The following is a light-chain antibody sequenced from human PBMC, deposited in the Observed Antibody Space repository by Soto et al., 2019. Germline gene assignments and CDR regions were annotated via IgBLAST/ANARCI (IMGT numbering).Light chain of an antibody. V-gene: IGLV2-8*01. CDR3: SSYAGSNNFPYV. CDR1: SSDVGGYNY. CDR2: EVS. Sequence: QSALTQPPSGSGSPGQSVTISCTGTSSDVGGYNYVSWYQQHPGKAPKLMIYEVSKRPSGVPDRFSGSKSGNTASLTVSGLQAEDEADYYCSSYAGSNNFPYVFVTGTKVTVL. J-gene: IGLJ1*01.